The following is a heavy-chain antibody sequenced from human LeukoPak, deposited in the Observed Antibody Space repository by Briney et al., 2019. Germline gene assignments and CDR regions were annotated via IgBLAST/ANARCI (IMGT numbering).Heavy chain of an antibody. CDR3: ARHGGYSSPYLH. CDR2: IYYSGST. CDR1: GGSISNYY. D-gene: IGHD6-13*01. J-gene: IGHJ1*01. Sequence: SETLSLTCTVSGGSISNYYWSWIRRPPGKGLECIGYIYYSGSTNYNPSLKSRVTISVDTSKNQFSLKLSSVTATDTAMYYCARHGGYSSPYLHWGQGTLVTVSS. V-gene: IGHV4-59*08.